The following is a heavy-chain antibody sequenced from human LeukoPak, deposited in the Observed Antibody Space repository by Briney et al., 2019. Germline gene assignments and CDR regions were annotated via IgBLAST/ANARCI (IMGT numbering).Heavy chain of an antibody. J-gene: IGHJ4*02. D-gene: IGHD3-3*01. CDR1: GYSFTSYW. V-gene: IGHV5-51*01. CDR3: ARLTYYDFWSGYPDSGYYDY. Sequence: GESLKISCKGSGYSFTSYWIGWVRQMPGKGLEWMGIIYPGDSDTRYSLSFQGQVTISADKSISTAYLQWSSLKASDTAMYYCARLTYYDFWSGYPDSGYYDYWGQGTLVTVSS. CDR2: IYPGDSDT.